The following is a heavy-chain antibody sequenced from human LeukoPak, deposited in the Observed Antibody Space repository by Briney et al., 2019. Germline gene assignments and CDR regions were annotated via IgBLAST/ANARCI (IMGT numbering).Heavy chain of an antibody. CDR3: ARRGYHDYSGFDY. D-gene: IGHD1-26*01. V-gene: IGHV3-74*01. CDR1: GFTLSSYW. Sequence: PGGSLRLSCAASGFTLSSYWMHWVRQAPGKGLVWVSRIHSDGSSTTYADFVKGRFTISRDNSKNSLYLQMKSLRAEDTALYYCARRGYHDYSGFDYWGQGTLVTVSS. CDR2: IHSDGSST. J-gene: IGHJ4*02.